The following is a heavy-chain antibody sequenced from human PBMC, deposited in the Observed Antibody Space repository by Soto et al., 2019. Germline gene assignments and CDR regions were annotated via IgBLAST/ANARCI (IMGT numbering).Heavy chain of an antibody. CDR1: GFTFSSYA. V-gene: IGHV3-23*01. CDR3: AKALYYYYGMDV. Sequence: EVQLLESGGGLVQPGGSLRLSCAASGFTFSSYAMSWVRQAPGKELEWVSAISGSGGSTYYADSVKGRFTISRDNSKNTLYLQMNSLRAEDTAVYYCAKALYYYYGMDVWGQGTTVTVSS. J-gene: IGHJ6*02. CDR2: ISGSGGST.